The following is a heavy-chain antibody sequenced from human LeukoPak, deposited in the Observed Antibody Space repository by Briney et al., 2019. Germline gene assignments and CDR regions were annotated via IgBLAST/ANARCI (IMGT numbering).Heavy chain of an antibody. Sequence: SETLSLTCTVSGGSISSSSYYWGWIRQPPGRGLEWIVSIYYSGSTYYNPSLKTRFTISVETSKNQFSLKLSSVTDSATAVYYCAIPFFAPAFDPWGQGTMVTVSS. CDR3: AIPFFAPAFDP. CDR2: IYYSGST. CDR1: GGSISSSSYY. J-gene: IGHJ3*01. V-gene: IGHV4-39*01.